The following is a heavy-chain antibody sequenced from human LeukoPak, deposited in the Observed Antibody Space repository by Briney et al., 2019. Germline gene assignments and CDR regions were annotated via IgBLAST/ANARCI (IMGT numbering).Heavy chain of an antibody. CDR2: ISSSGSTI. J-gene: IGHJ4*02. V-gene: IGHV3-11*01. Sequence: PGGSLRLSCAASGFTFSDYYMSWLRQAPGKGLEWVSYISSSGSTIYYADSVEGRFTISRDNAKNSLYLQMNSLRAEDTAVYYCARDPEGGDHHDYGDYDSDYWGQGTLVTVSS. CDR1: GFTFSDYY. D-gene: IGHD4-17*01. CDR3: ARDPEGGDHHDYGDYDSDY.